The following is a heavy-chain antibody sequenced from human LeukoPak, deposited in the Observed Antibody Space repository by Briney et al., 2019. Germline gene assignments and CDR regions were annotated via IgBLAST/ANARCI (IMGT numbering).Heavy chain of an antibody. CDR2: IIPIFGTA. Sequence: GASVTVSFTASGGTFSSYAISWVRQAPGQGLEWMGGIIPIFGTANYAQKFQGRVTITADESTSTAYMELSSLRSEDTAVYYCARGRSLGELSDWGQGTLVTVSS. CDR1: GGTFSSYA. CDR3: ARGRSLGELSD. V-gene: IGHV1-69*01. D-gene: IGHD3-16*02. J-gene: IGHJ4*02.